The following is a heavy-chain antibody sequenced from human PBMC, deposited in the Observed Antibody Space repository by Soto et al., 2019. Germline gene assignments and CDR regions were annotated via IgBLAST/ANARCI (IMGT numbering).Heavy chain of an antibody. V-gene: IGHV1-24*01. CDR1: GYTLTKFS. CDR2: FHPKDGEA. J-gene: IGHJ4*02. CDR3: ARTLYGDNVDY. Sequence: ASVKVSCKVSGYTLTKFSMHWVRQAPGKGLEWMGGFHPKDGEAIYAQKFQGRVTITEDTSTDTAYMELTSLRSEDTAVYYCARTLYGDNVDYWGQGTLVTVSS. D-gene: IGHD4-17*01.